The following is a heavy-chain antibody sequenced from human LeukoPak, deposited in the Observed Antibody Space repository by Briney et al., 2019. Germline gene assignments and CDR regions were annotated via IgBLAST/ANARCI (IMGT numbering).Heavy chain of an antibody. CDR1: GFTFSSYW. J-gene: IGHJ4*02. D-gene: IGHD3-22*01. Sequence: GGSLRLSCAASGFTFSSYWMSWVRQAPGKGLEWVANIKQDGSEKYYVDSVKGRFTISRDNAKNSLYLQMNSMRSEDTAVYYCARDFYSESSGYYFGYWGQGTLVTVSS. V-gene: IGHV3-7*01. CDR2: IKQDGSEK. CDR3: ARDFYSESSGYYFGY.